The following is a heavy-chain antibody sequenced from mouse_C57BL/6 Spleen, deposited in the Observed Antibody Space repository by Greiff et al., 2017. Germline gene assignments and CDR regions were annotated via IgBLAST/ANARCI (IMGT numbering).Heavy chain of an antibody. CDR1: GFTFSDYG. J-gene: IGHJ4*01. V-gene: IGHV5-17*01. Sequence: VQLKESGGGLVKPGGSLKLSCAASGFTFSDYGMHWVRQAPEKGLEWVAYISSGSSTIYYADTVKGRFTFSRDNAKSTLFLQMTSLRSEDTAMYYCARHYGSRVGYWGQGTSVTVSS. CDR3: ARHYGSRVGY. CDR2: ISSGSSTI. D-gene: IGHD1-1*01.